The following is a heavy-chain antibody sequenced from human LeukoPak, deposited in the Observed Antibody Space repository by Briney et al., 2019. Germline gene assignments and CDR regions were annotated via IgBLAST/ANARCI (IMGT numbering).Heavy chain of an antibody. V-gene: IGHV4-59*01. D-gene: IGHD3-10*01. J-gene: IGHJ5*02. CDR2: IYYSGST. CDR3: ARVSGSYWDWFDP. Sequence: SETLSLTCTVSGGSISSYYWSWIRQPPGKGLEWIGYIYYSGSTNYNPSLKSRVTISVDTSKNQFSLKLSSVSAADTAVYYCARVSGSYWDWFDPWGQGTLVTVSS. CDR1: GGSISSYY.